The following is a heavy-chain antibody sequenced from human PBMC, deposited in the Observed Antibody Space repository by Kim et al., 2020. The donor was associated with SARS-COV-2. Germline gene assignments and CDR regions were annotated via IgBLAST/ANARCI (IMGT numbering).Heavy chain of an antibody. CDR2: ISHDGSNQ. Sequence: GGSLRLSCAASGFTFSSYGMHWVRQAPGKGLEWVAVISHDGSNQYYADSVKGRFTISRETSKNTLYLQMNSLRAEDTAVYFCAKDRDRYGVYFYGMDVWGQGTTVTVSS. D-gene: IGHD4-17*01. CDR3: AKDRDRYGVYFYGMDV. V-gene: IGHV3-30*18. J-gene: IGHJ6*02. CDR1: GFTFSSYG.